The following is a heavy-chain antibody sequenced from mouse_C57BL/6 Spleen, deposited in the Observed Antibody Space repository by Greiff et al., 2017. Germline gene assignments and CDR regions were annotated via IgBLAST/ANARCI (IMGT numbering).Heavy chain of an antibody. J-gene: IGHJ3*01. CDR2: LDPEPGGT. Sequence: QVQLPQSGAELVRPGASVTLSCKASGYTFTDYAMPWVKQTPVHGLEWIGALDPEPGGTAYNQKFKGQAILTADKSSSTAYMELRSLTSEDSAVYDCTRGDLFADWGQGTLVTVSA. D-gene: IGHD3-3*01. CDR1: GYTFTDYA. V-gene: IGHV1-15*01. CDR3: TRGDLFAD.